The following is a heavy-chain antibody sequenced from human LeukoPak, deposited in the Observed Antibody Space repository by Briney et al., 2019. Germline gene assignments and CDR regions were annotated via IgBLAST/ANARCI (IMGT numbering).Heavy chain of an antibody. J-gene: IGHJ4*02. V-gene: IGHV4-39*07. CDR3: ARSEVGDFDH. D-gene: IGHD1-26*01. Sequence: PSETLSLTCTVSGGSIRSSIYYWAWIRQSPGMGLEWIGSIFYSGNTYCNSSLKSRVTISVDTSKNQFSLRLTSVTAADTAIYYCARSEVGDFDHWGQGTLVTVSS. CDR1: GGSIRSSIYY. CDR2: IFYSGNT.